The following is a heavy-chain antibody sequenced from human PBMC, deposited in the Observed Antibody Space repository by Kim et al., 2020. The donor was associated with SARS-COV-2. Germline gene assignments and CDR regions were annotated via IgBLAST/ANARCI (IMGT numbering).Heavy chain of an antibody. CDR2: INAGNGNT. CDR3: ARDRGSSWYYYYYGMDV. V-gene: IGHV1-3*01. CDR1: GYTFTSYA. J-gene: IGHJ6*02. Sequence: ASVKVSCKASGYTFTSYAMHWVRQAPGQRLEWMGWINAGNGNTKYSQKFQGRVTITRDTSASTAYMELSSLRSEDTAVYYCARDRGSSWYYYYYGMDVWGQGTTVTVSS. D-gene: IGHD6-6*01.